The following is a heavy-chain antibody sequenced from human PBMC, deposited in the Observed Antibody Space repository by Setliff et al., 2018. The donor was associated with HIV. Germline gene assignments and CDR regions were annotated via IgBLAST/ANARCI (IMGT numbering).Heavy chain of an antibody. CDR3: TRGRKELLFSRRDTGFDY. D-gene: IGHD1-7*01. Sequence: GGSLRLSCAASEFTFSSYAMHWVRQGSGKGLEWVAAIWYDGRSQYYTDSVKGRFTISRDNSKNTLFLQMNSMRTEDTGVYYCTRGRKELLFSRRDTGFDYWGQGTLVTVSS. CDR1: EFTFSSYA. V-gene: IGHV3-33*01. CDR2: IWYDGRSQ. J-gene: IGHJ4*02.